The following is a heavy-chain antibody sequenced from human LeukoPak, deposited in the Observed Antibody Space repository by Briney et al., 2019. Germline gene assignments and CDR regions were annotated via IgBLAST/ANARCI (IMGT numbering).Heavy chain of an antibody. CDR2: IYYSGST. D-gene: IGHD3-16*01. Sequence: PSETLSLTCTVSGGSINNGDYYWIWIRPSPGKGLEWIGYIYYSGSTYYNPSLESRVTISIDTSKNQFSLKLSSVTAADTAVYYCARDLYYDSGFDSWGQGTLVTVSS. V-gene: IGHV4-30-4*01. CDR3: ARDLYYDSGFDS. J-gene: IGHJ4*02. CDR1: GGSINNGDYY.